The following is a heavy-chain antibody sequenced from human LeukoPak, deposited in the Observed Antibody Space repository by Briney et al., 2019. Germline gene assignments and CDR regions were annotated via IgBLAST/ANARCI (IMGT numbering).Heavy chain of an antibody. Sequence: SETLSLTCAVSGGSISSYYWSWIRQPPGKGLEWIGYIYYSGSTNYNPSLKSRVTISLDTSKNQFSLRLSSVTAADTAVYYCARGTTAVGFDFWGQGTLVTVSS. V-gene: IGHV4-59*01. CDR1: GGSISSYY. J-gene: IGHJ4*02. D-gene: IGHD6-19*01. CDR2: IYYSGST. CDR3: ARGTTAVGFDF.